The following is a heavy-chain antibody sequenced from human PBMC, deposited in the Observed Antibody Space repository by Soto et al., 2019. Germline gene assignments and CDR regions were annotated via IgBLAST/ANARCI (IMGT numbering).Heavy chain of an antibody. CDR3: ARDGGYDFAGLDY. CDR1: GGSISSWVYS. D-gene: IGHD5-12*01. CDR2: IYYSGST. J-gene: IGHJ4*02. V-gene: IGHV4-31*03. Sequence: PSEPLSLTCTVSGGSISSWVYSWSWIRQQPEKGIEQIGYIYYSGSTYYNPSLKSRVTISVDTSKNQFSLKLSSVTAADMAVYYCARDGGYDFAGLDYWGQGTLVTVSS.